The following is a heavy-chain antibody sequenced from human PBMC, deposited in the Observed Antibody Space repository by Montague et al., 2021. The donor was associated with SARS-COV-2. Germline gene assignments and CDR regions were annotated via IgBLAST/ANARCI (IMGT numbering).Heavy chain of an antibody. J-gene: IGHJ4*02. CDR1: GGSFSAYY. CDR3: SRTYRGAFDF. V-gene: IGHV4-34*01. CDR2: INHSGTT. D-gene: IGHD1-26*01. Sequence: SETLSLTCAVYGGSFSAYYWSWIRQPPGRGLEWIGEINHSGTTNYKSSLESRLSMSVDTSKYQFSLNLSSVTAADTAVYFCSRTYRGAFDFWGQGILVTVSS.